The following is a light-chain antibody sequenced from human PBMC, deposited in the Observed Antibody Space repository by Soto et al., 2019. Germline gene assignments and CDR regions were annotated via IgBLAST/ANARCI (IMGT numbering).Light chain of an antibody. CDR1: QSISAN. V-gene: IGKV1-39*01. J-gene: IGKJ4*01. CDR2: GAS. Sequence: DIQMTQSPSSLSASIGDIITITCRASQSISANLNWYQQKPGKAPKLLIYGASTLQNGVPSRFSGSGSATDYTLTLSGLQPEDFATYYCQQSFITTPLTFGGGTKVEMK. CDR3: QQSFITTPLT.